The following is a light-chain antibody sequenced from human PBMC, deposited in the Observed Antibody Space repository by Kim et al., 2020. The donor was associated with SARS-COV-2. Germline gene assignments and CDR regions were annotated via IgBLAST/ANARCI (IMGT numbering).Light chain of an antibody. CDR1: SSDVGGYNY. Sequence: PAQSGTISCTGTSSDVGGYNYVSWYQQHPGKAPILMIYDVSKRPSGVPDRFSGSKSGNTASLTISGLQAEDEADYYCCSYAGSYLVFGGGTQLTVL. CDR2: DVS. V-gene: IGLV2-11*01. J-gene: IGLJ3*02. CDR3: CSYAGSYLV.